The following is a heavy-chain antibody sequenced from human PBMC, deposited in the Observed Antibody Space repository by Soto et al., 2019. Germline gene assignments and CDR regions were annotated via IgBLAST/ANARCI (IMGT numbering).Heavy chain of an antibody. CDR1: GGSISSGGYY. Sequence: SEALSLTCTVSGGSISSGGYYWSWIRQHPGKGLEWIGYIYYSGSTYYNPSLKSRVTISVDTSKNQFSLKLSSVTAADTAVYYCAREGYSYGSWFDPWGQGTLVTVSS. V-gene: IGHV4-31*03. CDR3: AREGYSYGSWFDP. D-gene: IGHD5-18*01. J-gene: IGHJ5*02. CDR2: IYYSGST.